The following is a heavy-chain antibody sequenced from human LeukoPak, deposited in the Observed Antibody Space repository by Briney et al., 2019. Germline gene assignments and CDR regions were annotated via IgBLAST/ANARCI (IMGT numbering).Heavy chain of an antibody. CDR3: ARDAGITVAATDWFDP. J-gene: IGHJ5*02. CDR1: GYTFTSYG. CDR2: ISDYNGNT. V-gene: IGHV1-18*01. Sequence: ASVKVSCKASGYTFTSYGISWVRQAPGQGLEWMGWISDYNGNTNYAQKLQGRVTMTTDTSTSTAYMELRSLRSDDAAVYYCARDAGITVAATDWFDPWGQGTLVTVSS. D-gene: IGHD6-19*01.